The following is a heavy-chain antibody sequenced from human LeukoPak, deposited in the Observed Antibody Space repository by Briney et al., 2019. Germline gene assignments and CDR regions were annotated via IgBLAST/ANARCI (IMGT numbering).Heavy chain of an antibody. J-gene: IGHJ5*02. CDR3: ATGWSGYYWTT. CDR2: IYHSGST. CDR1: GGSLSSYSYY. Sequence: SETLSLTCTVSGGSLSSYSYYWGWLRQPPGKGLEWIGSIYHSGSTYYNSSLKSRVTISVDTSKNQFSLELNSVTAADTAVYYCATGWSGYYWTTWGQGTLVAVSS. D-gene: IGHD3-3*01. V-gene: IGHV4-39*07.